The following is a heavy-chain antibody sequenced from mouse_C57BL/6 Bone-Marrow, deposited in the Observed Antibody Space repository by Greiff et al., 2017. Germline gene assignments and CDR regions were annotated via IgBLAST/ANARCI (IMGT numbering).Heavy chain of an antibody. D-gene: IGHD1-1*01. CDR3: ASSHYGSSYPFAD. V-gene: IGHV1-76*01. CDR1: GYTFTDYY. J-gene: IGHJ3*01. CDR2: IYPGSGNT. Sequence: QVQLQQPGAELVRPGASVKLSCKASGYTFTDYYINWVKQRPGQGLEWIARIYPGSGNTYYNEKFKDKATLTAEKSSSTAYMQLSSLTSDDSAVYFGASSHYGSSYPFADWGKGTLVTVSA.